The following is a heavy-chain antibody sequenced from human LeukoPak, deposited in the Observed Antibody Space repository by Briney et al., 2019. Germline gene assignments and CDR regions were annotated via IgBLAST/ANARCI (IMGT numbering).Heavy chain of an antibody. Sequence: SETLSLTCAVYGASFSGYYWIWIRQPPGRGLEWIGEINHSGSTNYNPSLKSRVTISVDTSKNQFSLKLTSVTAADSAVYYCARGGDAGGWGQGTLVTVSS. CDR3: ARGGDAGG. V-gene: IGHV4-34*01. J-gene: IGHJ4*02. CDR1: GASFSGYY. D-gene: IGHD3-10*01. CDR2: INHSGST.